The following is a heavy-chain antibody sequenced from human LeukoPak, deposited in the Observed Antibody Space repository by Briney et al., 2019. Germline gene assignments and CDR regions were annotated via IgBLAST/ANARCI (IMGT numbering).Heavy chain of an antibody. CDR3: TKNTGDFDI. J-gene: IGHJ3*02. V-gene: IGHV3-15*07. CDR1: SLIFSHAW. CDR2: VKSVAEGGAS. Sequence: GGSLRLSCVFPSLIFSHAWMNWVRQAPGKGLEWVGRVKSVAEGGASEYGTPVKGRFTISRDDSKKTVYLQMHNLSTEDTALYYCTKNTGDFDIWGQGTMVIVSS. D-gene: IGHD4-17*01.